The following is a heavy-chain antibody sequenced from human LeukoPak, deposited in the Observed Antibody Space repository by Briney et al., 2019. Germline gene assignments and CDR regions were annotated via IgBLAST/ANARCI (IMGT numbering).Heavy chain of an antibody. D-gene: IGHD2-2*01. V-gene: IGHV1-18*01. Sequence: ASVKVSCKASGYTFTSYGISWVRQAPGQGLEWMGWICAYNGNTNNAQKLQGRVTMTTDTSTSTAYMELRSLRSDDTAVYYCARTVVVVPAARRTYYYYYGMDVWGQGTTVTVSS. J-gene: IGHJ6*02. CDR1: GYTFTSYG. CDR3: ARTVVVVPAARRTYYYYYGMDV. CDR2: ICAYNGNT.